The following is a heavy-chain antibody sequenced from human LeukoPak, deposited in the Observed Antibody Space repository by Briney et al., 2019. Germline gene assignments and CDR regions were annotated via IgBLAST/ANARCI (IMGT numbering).Heavy chain of an antibody. V-gene: IGHV4-39*01. J-gene: IGHJ6*03. CDR2: IYYSGST. CDR3: ARHRYYYRSGSYYGAPYYMDV. D-gene: IGHD3-10*01. Sequence: KSSQTLSLTCTVSGGSISSGTSYWGWIRQPPGKGLEWIGSIYYSGSTYYNPSLKSRVTISVDTSKNQFSLKLSSVTAADTAVYYCARHRYYYRSGSYYGAPYYMDVWGKGTTVTISS. CDR1: GGSISSGTSY.